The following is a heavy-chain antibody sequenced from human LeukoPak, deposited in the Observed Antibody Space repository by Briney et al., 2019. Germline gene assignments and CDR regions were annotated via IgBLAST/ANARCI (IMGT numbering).Heavy chain of an antibody. V-gene: IGHV3-72*01. Sequence: GGSLRLACAGAGFSIIDHHMDWVRQAPGEGLEWIGRSATTKPNSCTTQYAASVRGRFTISRDDSQNSLYLLLNSLKPEDTAVYFCVRVVTKGSGWYHFDTWGLGTLVTVSS. J-gene: IGHJ4*02. D-gene: IGHD6-13*01. CDR2: SATTKPNSCTT. CDR3: VRVVTKGSGWYHFDT. CDR1: GFSIIDHH.